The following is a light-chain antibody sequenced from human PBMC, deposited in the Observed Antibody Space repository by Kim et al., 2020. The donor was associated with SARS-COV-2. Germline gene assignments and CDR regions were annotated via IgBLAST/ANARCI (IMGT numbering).Light chain of an antibody. CDR1: SLRSYY. CDR3: NSRDSSGNHHYV. CDR2: GKN. V-gene: IGLV3-19*01. J-gene: IGLJ1*01. Sequence: SSELTQDPAVSVALGQTARITCQGDSLRSYYASWYQQKPGQAPVLVIYGKNNRPSGIPDRFSGSSSGNTASLTITGAQAEDEADYYCNSRDSSGNHHYVF.